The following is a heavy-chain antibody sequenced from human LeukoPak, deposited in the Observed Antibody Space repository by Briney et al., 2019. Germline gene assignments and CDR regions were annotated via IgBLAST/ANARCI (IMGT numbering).Heavy chain of an antibody. D-gene: IGHD1-26*01. CDR3: ATWAFYYSLDV. CDR2: ISWNSGGI. CDR1: GFAFNDYA. Sequence: GRSLRLSCATSGFAFNDYAMHWVRQAPGKGLEWVSGISWNSGGIAYADSVKGRFTISRDNSKNSLYLQMNSLRSEDTALYYCATWAFYYSLDVWGQGTTVTVSS. J-gene: IGHJ6*02. V-gene: IGHV3-9*01.